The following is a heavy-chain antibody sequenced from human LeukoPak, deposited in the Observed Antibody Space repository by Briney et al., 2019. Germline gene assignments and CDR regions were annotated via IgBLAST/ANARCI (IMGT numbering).Heavy chain of an antibody. CDR3: TTHIIVVVPAAIDY. J-gene: IGHJ4*02. CDR2: IKSKTDGGTT. Sequence: GGSLRLSCAASGFTFSAYWMSWVRQAPGKGLEWVGRIKSKTDGGTTDYAAPVKGRFTISRDDSKNTLYLQMNSLKTEDTAVYYCTTHIIVVVPAAIDYWGQGTLVTVSS. CDR1: GFTFSAYW. V-gene: IGHV3-15*01. D-gene: IGHD2-2*01.